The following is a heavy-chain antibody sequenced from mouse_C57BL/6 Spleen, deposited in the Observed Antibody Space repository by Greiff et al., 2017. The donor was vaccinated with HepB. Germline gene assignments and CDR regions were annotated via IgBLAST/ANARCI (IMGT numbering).Heavy chain of an antibody. Sequence: QVQLQPPGSELVRPGSSVQLSCKASFYTFPRYWLDWLKLKPGQGLEWIGNIYPSDSETHYNQKFKDKATLTVDKSSSTAYMQLSGLTSEDSAVYYCARSPYYYGSSRLDYWGQGTTLTVSS. D-gene: IGHD1-1*01. CDR1: FYTFPRYW. CDR3: ARSPYYYGSSRLDY. V-gene: IGHV1-61*01. J-gene: IGHJ2*01. CDR2: IYPSDSET.